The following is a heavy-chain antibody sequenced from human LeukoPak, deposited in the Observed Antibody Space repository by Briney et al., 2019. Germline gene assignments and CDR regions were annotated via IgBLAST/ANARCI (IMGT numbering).Heavy chain of an antibody. J-gene: IGHJ4*02. CDR1: GFTFSSYG. D-gene: IGHD2-8*02. Sequence: GGSLRLSCAASGFTFSSYGMTWVRQAPGKGLEWVAFIRYDGSHQYYADSVKGRFTISRDNSKSTLSLQMNSLRAEDTAIYYCATYRQVLLPFESWGQGTLVTVSS. CDR2: IRYDGSHQ. CDR3: ATYRQVLLPFES. V-gene: IGHV3-30*02.